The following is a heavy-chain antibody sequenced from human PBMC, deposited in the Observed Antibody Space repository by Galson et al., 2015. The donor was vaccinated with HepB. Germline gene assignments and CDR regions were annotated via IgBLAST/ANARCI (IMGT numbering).Heavy chain of an antibody. CDR3: ARATSGGYCSRTSCYYFDY. CDR1: GFTVITNY. Sequence: SLRLSCAASGFTVITNYMSWVRQAPGKGLEWVSIIYSGGYRSYADSVTGPFTISRDNSKNTVYLQMNSLRAEDTAVYYCARATSGGYCSRTSCYYFDYWGQGALVTVSS. J-gene: IGHJ4*02. V-gene: IGHV3-53*01. D-gene: IGHD2-2*01. CDR2: IYSGGYR.